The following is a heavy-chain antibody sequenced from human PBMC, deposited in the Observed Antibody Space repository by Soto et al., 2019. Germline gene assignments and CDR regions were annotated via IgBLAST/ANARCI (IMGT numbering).Heavy chain of an antibody. CDR2: ITGSGGGT. V-gene: IGHV3-23*01. CDR3: AKAGRLVINWFDP. J-gene: IGHJ5*02. Sequence: LILSCAASGFTFSSYAMSWVRQAPGRGLEWVSCITGSGGGTYYADSVKGRFTISRDNSKDTLFLQMNSLRAEDTAVYYCAKAGRLVINWFDPWGQGTLVTVSS. CDR1: GFTFSSYA. D-gene: IGHD2-21*01.